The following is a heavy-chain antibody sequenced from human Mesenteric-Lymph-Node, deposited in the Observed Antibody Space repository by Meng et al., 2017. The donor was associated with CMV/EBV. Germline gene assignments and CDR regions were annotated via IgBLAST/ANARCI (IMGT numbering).Heavy chain of an antibody. CDR2: IYYRGST. V-gene: IGHV4-59*01. CDR1: GGSFSGYY. D-gene: IGHD2-21*01. Sequence: SETLSLTCAVYGGSFSGYYWSWIRQPPGKGLELIGYIYYRGSTNYNPSLKSRVTISVDRSQNQFSLKLSSVTAADTAVYYCARDYFSAYCGGDCYSGWFDPWGQGTLVTVSS. J-gene: IGHJ5*02. CDR3: ARDYFSAYCGGDCYSGWFDP.